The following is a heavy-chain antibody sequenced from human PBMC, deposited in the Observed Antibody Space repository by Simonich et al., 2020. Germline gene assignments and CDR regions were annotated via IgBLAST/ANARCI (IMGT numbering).Heavy chain of an antibody. D-gene: IGHD3-9*01. CDR2: IKQDGSEK. CDR1: GFTFSSYW. Sequence: EVQLVESGGGLVQPGGSLRLSCAASGFTFSSYWVSWVRQAPGKGLEWVANIKQDGSEKYYVDAVKGRFTISRDNAKNSLYLQMNSLRAEDTAVYYCACLGTGDAFDIWGQGTMVTVSS. J-gene: IGHJ3*02. V-gene: IGHV3-7*01. CDR3: ACLGTGDAFDI.